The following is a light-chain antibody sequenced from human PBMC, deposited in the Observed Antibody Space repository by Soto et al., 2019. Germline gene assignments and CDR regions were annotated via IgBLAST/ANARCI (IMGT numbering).Light chain of an antibody. CDR2: AAS. CDR3: QKYNSAPPWT. Sequence: DIQMTQSPSSLSASVGYIVAMTCQASQDISNYLNWYQQKPGKAPKLLIYAASTLQSGVPSRFSGSGSGTDFTLTISSLQPEDVATYYCQKYNSAPPWTFGQGTKVDIK. V-gene: IGKV1-27*01. J-gene: IGKJ1*01. CDR1: QDISNY.